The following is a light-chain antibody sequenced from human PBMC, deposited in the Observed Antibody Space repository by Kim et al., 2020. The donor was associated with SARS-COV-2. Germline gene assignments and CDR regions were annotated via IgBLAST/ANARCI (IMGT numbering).Light chain of an antibody. V-gene: IGKV1-9*01. Sequence: LSASVGDRVTITCRASQGISTYLAWYQQKPGKAPKLLINGASSLQSGVPSRFSVSGSGTEFTLTISSLQPEDYATYYCQQFNSPVTFGGGTKLEI. CDR2: GAS. CDR3: QQFNSPVT. CDR1: QGISTY. J-gene: IGKJ4*01.